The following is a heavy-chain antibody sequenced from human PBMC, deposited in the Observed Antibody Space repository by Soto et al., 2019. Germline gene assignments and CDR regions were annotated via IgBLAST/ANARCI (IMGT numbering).Heavy chain of an antibody. CDR1: GCSISSSSYY. CDR2: IYYSGST. J-gene: IGHJ6*02. V-gene: IGHV4-39*01. D-gene: IGHD2-21*02. CDR3: ARVVVCGDCYPNYYYYYGMDV. Sequence: PSETRSLTCTVSGCSISSSSYYWGWIRQPPGKGLEWIGSIYYSGSTYYNPSLKSRVTISVDTSKNQFSLKLSSVTAADTAVYYCARVVVCGDCYPNYYYYYGMDVWGQGTTVTVSS.